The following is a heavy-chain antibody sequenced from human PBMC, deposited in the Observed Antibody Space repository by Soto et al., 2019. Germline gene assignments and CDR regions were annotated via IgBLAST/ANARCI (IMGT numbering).Heavy chain of an antibody. CDR3: ARDRAAAGWGECFQD. CDR1: GFTVSSNY. Sequence: EVQLVESGGGLVQPGGSLRLSCAASGFTVSSNYISWVRQAPGKGLEWVSAIYSGGTTYYADSVKGRFTISRDNSKNTLYLQRNILRGEETAVYDCARDRAAAGWGECFQDWGQGTLVTVSS. CDR2: IYSGGTT. J-gene: IGHJ1*01. D-gene: IGHD6-13*01. V-gene: IGHV3-66*01.